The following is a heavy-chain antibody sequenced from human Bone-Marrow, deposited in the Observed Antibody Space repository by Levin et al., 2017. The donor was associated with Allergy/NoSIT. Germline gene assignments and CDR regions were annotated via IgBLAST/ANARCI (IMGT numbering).Heavy chain of an antibody. D-gene: IGHD3-10*01. J-gene: IGHJ4*02. CDR3: AKHMVRGVICGDFDY. Sequence: GGSLRLSCAASGFTFSSYAMSWVRQAPGKGLEWVSAISGRGGSTYYSDPVKGRFTFSRDNSKNTLYLQMNSLRAEDTAVYYCAKHMVRGVICGDFDYWGQGTLVTVSS. CDR1: GFTFSSYA. V-gene: IGHV3-23*01. CDR2: ISGRGGST.